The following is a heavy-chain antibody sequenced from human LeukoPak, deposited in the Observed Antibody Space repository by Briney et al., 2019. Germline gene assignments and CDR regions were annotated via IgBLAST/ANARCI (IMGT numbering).Heavy chain of an antibody. CDR2: IYYSGST. CDR1: SGSISSSNYY. Sequence: SETLSLTCTVSSGSISSSNYYWGWIRQPPGKGLEWIGSIYYSGSTYYNPSLKSRVTISVDTSKNQFSLKLSSVTAADTAVYYCARSRYSSSWGGEELDYWGQGTLVTVSS. D-gene: IGHD6-13*01. CDR3: ARSRYSSSWGGEELDY. J-gene: IGHJ4*02. V-gene: IGHV4-39*01.